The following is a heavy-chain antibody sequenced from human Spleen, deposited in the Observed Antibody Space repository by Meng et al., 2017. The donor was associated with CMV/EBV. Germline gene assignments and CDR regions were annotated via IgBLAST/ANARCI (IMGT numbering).Heavy chain of an antibody. CDR2: INWSGGR. Sequence: GGSLRLSCAVSGFTFDDYGVSWVRQAPGKGLEWVSGINWSGGRGYADSVKGRFTISRDNSKNTLYLQMNSLRADDTAVYYCAKVCSGGEKTWIKLWFCLGYWGQGTLVTVSS. V-gene: IGHV3-20*04. CDR3: AKVCSGGEKTWIKLWFCLGY. J-gene: IGHJ4*02. CDR1: GFTFDDYG. D-gene: IGHD5-18*01.